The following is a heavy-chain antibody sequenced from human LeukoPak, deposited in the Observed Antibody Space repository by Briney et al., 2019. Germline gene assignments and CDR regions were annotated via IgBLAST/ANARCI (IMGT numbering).Heavy chain of an antibody. Sequence: GGSLRLSCAASGFTFSSYAMSWVRQAPGKGLEWVSAISGSGGSTYYADSVKGRFTISRDNSKNTLYLQMNSLRAEDTAVYYCAKPPEGCSSTSCYFGYWGQGTLVTVSS. CDR1: GFTFSSYA. CDR3: AKPPEGCSSTSCYFGY. D-gene: IGHD2-2*01. V-gene: IGHV3-23*01. CDR2: ISGSGGST. J-gene: IGHJ4*02.